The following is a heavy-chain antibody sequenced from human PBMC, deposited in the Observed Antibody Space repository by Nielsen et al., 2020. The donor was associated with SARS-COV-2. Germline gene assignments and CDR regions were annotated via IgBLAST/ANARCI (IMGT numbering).Heavy chain of an antibody. Sequence: VRQMPGKGLEWMGLIYPAYSETRYSPSFQGQVTISADRSVNTAYLQWSSLKASDTAIYYCARTHYRGYSGYAPPYYFDYWGQGTLVTVSS. CDR2: IYPAYSET. D-gene: IGHD5-12*01. J-gene: IGHJ4*02. V-gene: IGHV5-51*01. CDR3: ARTHYRGYSGYAPPYYFDY.